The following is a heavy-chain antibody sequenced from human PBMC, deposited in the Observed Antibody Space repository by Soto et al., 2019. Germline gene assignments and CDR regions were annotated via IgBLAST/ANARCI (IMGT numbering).Heavy chain of an antibody. Sequence: QVQLKQWGAGLLKPSETLSLTCAVYGGFVSSGSYYWSWIRQPPGKGLEWIGEMSHSGGTHFNPSLKSLVTISVDTSKNQFSLKMSSVTAADKALYYCARVERGTATTVVDAFDIWGPGTMVTVSS. CDR2: MSHSGGT. CDR1: GGFVSSGSYY. V-gene: IGHV4-34*01. J-gene: IGHJ3*02. CDR3: ARVERGTATTVVDAFDI. D-gene: IGHD1-1*01.